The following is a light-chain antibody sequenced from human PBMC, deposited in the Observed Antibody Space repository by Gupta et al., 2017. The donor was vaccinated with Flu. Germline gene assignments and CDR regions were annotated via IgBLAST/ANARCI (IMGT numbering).Light chain of an antibody. V-gene: IGLV3-10*01. Sequence: SYELPQPPSVSVSTGQTARITCSGDALPKKYAYWYQQKSGQAPVVVVYEDSKRPSGIPERFSGSSSGTRATLTISGAQVEDEAVYYCYSTDSSVSQGVFGGGTKLTVL. CDR3: YSTDSSVSQGV. CDR1: ALPKKY. J-gene: IGLJ3*02. CDR2: EDS.